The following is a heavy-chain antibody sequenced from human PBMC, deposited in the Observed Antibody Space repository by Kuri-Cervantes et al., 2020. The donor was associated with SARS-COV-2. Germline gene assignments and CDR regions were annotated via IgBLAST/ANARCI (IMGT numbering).Heavy chain of an antibody. CDR1: GYTFADYG. D-gene: IGHD1-14*01. Sequence: ASVKVSCKASGYTFADYGISWVRQAPGQGLEWMGLISAHSGNTKYAQKFQGRLTMTTDTSTSTAYMEVRSLRSDDTAVYYCARGTTGAFDIWGQGTMVTVSS. V-gene: IGHV1-18*01. CDR3: ARGTTGAFDI. CDR2: ISAHSGNT. J-gene: IGHJ3*02.